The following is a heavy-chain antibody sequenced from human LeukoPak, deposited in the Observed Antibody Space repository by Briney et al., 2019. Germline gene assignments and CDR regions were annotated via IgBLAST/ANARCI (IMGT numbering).Heavy chain of an antibody. CDR3: SRGGANDL. Sequence: PSETLSLTCTVSGGSITSDYWSLIRQPAGKGLEWIGRIFTSGSTSYNPSLKSRVTMSLDTSKNQFSLKLSSVTAADTAVYFCSRGGANDLWGQGTLVTVSS. J-gene: IGHJ5*02. V-gene: IGHV4-4*07. D-gene: IGHD4/OR15-4a*01. CDR1: GGSITSDY. CDR2: IFTSGST.